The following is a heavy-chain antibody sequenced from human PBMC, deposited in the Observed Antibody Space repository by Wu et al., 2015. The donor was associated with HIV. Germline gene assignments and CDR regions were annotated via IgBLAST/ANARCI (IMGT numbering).Heavy chain of an antibody. CDR1: GYSLIELS. CDR2: FNGEEDVR. V-gene: IGHV1-24*01. Sequence: QVYLVQSGTEVKKPGASVKVACKVSGYSLIELSTHWVRQSPGKGLEWLGGFNGEEDVRIYAQKFQGRVTVTEDTSTNTAHLELSSLTSEDTAVYYCAIAGRFNMRMAGTEAFDIWGQGTMVIVSS. J-gene: IGHJ3*02. D-gene: IGHD6-19*01. CDR3: AIAGRFNMRMAGTEAFDI.